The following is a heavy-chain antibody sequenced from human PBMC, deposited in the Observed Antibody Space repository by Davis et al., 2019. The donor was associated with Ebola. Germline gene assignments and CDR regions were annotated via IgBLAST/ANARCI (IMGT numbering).Heavy chain of an antibody. CDR1: GFTFSSYA. CDR2: ISGSGGST. CDR3: ARESGGGSDAHTIQLWLAFDY. D-gene: IGHD5-18*01. J-gene: IGHJ4*02. Sequence: GESLKISCAASGFTFSSYAMSWVRQAPGKGLEWVSAISGSGGSTYYADSVKGRFTISRDNSKNTLYLQMNSLRAEDTAVYYCARESGGGSDAHTIQLWLAFDYWGQGTLVTVSS. V-gene: IGHV3-23*01.